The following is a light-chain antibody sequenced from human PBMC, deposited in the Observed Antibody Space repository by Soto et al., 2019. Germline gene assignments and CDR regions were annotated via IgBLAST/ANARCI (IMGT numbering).Light chain of an antibody. J-gene: IGKJ1*01. CDR2: GAS. CDR3: QQYNNWPPTWT. CDR1: QSVSSN. Sequence: EIRMKQSPAALSVSTGERATLSCRASQSVSSNLAWYQQKPGQAPRLLIYGASTRATGIPARFSGSGSGTEFTLTISSLQSEDFAVYYCQQYNNWPPTWTFGQGTKVDIK. V-gene: IGKV3-15*01.